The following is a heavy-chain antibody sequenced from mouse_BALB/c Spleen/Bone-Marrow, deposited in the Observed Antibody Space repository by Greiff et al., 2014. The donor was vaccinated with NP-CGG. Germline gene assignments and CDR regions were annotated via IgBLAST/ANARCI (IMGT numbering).Heavy chain of an antibody. CDR1: GFTFTDYY. J-gene: IGHJ4*01. Sequence: EVKLVESGGGLVQPGGSLRLSCTTSGFTFTDYYMSWVRQPPGKALEWLAFIRNKAYGYTTEYSASVRGRFTISRYNSQSILYLQMNTLRAEDSSTYYCARFPMDYWGQGTSVTVSS. CDR2: IRNKAYGYTT. V-gene: IGHV7-3*02. CDR3: ARFPMDY.